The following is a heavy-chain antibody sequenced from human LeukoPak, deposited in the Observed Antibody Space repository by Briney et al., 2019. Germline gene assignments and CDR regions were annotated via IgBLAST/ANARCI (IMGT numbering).Heavy chain of an antibody. CDR3: ARGLRFDP. J-gene: IGHJ5*02. CDR1: GGSFSGYY. Sequence: PSETLSLTCAVYGGSFSGYYWNWIRQPPGKGLEWIGEINHSGSTNYNPSLKSRVTISVDTSKNQFSLKLSSVTAADTAVYYCARGLRFDPWGQGTLVTVSS. CDR2: INHSGST. V-gene: IGHV4-34*01.